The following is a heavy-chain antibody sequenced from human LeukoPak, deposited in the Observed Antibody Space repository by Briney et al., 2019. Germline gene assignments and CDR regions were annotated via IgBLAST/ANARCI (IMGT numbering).Heavy chain of an antibody. J-gene: IGHJ6*03. D-gene: IGHD1-26*01. CDR1: GYTLTELS. V-gene: IGHV1-24*01. CDR2: FDLEDGET. CDR3: ATDPHAGGSRVRYMDV. Sequence: GASVKVSCKVSGYTLTELSMHWVRQAPGKGLEWMGGFDLEDGETIYAQKFQGRVTMTEDTSTGTAYMELSSLRSEDTAVYYCATDPHAGGSRVRYMDVWGKGTTATVSS.